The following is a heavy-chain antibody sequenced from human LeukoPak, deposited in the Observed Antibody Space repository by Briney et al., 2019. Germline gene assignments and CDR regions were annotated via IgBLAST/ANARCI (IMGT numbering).Heavy chain of an antibody. D-gene: IGHD2-2*01. CDR3: ARTGRYDPIDY. V-gene: IGHV4-59*01. Sequence: SETLSLTCTVSGGSISSYYLSWIRQPPGKGLEWIGYIYYSGSTNYNPSLKSRVTISVDTSKNQFSLKLSSVTAADTAVYYCARTGRYDPIDYWGQGTLVTVSS. CDR2: IYYSGST. CDR1: GGSISSYY. J-gene: IGHJ4*02.